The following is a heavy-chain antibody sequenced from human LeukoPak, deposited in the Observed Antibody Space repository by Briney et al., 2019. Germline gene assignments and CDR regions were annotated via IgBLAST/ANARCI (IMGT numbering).Heavy chain of an antibody. CDR1: GGSISRGDYS. Sequence: PSETLSLTCAVSGGSISRGDYSWSWIRQPPGKGLEWIGNTQHSGSAYYNPSLKSRVTMSVDRSKNQFSLKLSSVTAADTAVYYCARARDCSGGTCYQFNWFDPWGQGTLVTVSS. CDR3: ARARDCSGGTCYQFNWFDP. V-gene: IGHV4-30-2*01. D-gene: IGHD2-15*01. CDR2: TQHSGSA. J-gene: IGHJ5*02.